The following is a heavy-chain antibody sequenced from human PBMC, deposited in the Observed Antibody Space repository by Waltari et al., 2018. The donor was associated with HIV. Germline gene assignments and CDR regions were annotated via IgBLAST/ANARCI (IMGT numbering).Heavy chain of an antibody. CDR2: ISSSSSYI. Sequence: ASGFTFSSYSMNWVRQAPGKGLEWVSSISSSSSYIYYADSVKGRFTISRDNAKNSLYLQMNSLRAEDTAVYYCARDFWGGYYYGMDVWGQGTTVTVSS. J-gene: IGHJ6*02. CDR1: GFTFSSYS. CDR3: ARDFWGGYYYGMDV. D-gene: IGHD3-16*01. V-gene: IGHV3-21*01.